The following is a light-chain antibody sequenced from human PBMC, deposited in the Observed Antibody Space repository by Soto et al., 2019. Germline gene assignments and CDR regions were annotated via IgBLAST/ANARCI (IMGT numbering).Light chain of an antibody. CDR2: AAS. V-gene: IGKV1-27*01. CDR3: QKYNSAPRT. Sequence: DIQLTQSLYSLSASVGERVTLTCLASQGISNYLAWYQQKPGKVPKLLIYAASTLQSGVPSRFSGSGSGTDFTLTISSLQPEDVATYYCQKYNSAPRTFGQGTKVDIK. CDR1: QGISNY. J-gene: IGKJ1*01.